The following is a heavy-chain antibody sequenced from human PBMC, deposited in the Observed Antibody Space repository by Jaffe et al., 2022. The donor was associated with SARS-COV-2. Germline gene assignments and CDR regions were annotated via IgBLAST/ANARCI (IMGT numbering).Heavy chain of an antibody. CDR2: IYYSGST. V-gene: IGHV4-39*01. J-gene: IGHJ5*02. Sequence: QLQLQESGPGLVKPSETLSLTCTVSGGSISSSSYYWGWIRQPPGKGLEWIGSIYYSGSTYYNPSLKSRVTISVDTSKNQFSLKLSSVTAADTAVYYCARWGYDILTGYYSWFDPWGQGTLVTVSS. CDR1: GGSISSSSYY. D-gene: IGHD3-9*01. CDR3: ARWGYDILTGYYSWFDP.